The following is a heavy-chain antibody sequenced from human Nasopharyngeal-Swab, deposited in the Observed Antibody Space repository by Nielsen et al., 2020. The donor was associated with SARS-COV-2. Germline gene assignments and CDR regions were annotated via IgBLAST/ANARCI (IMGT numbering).Heavy chain of an antibody. Sequence: GESLKISCAASGFTFSSYWMHWVRQAPGKGLVWVSRINSDGGSTSYADSVKGRFTISRDNAKNTLYLQMNSLRAEDTAVYYCARDLDYYDSNGGYWGQGTLVTVSS. CDR2: INSDGGST. V-gene: IGHV3-74*01. CDR1: GFTFSSYW. CDR3: ARDLDYYDSNGGY. J-gene: IGHJ4*02. D-gene: IGHD3-22*01.